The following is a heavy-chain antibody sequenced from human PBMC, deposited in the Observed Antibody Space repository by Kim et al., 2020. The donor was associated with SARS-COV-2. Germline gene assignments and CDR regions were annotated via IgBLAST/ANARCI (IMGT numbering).Heavy chain of an antibody. CDR2: T. J-gene: IGHJ5*02. V-gene: IGHV4-39*01. CDR3: VVATDGFWFDP. D-gene: IGHD5-12*01. Sequence: TYYHPSRKSRVTISVDTSKNQFSLKLSSVTAADTAVYYSVVATDGFWFDPWGQGTLVTVSS.